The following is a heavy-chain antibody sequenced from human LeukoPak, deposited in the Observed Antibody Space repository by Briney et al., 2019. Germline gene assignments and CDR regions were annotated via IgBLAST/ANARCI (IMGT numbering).Heavy chain of an antibody. CDR2: MNPNSGNT. CDR1: GYTFTSYD. J-gene: IGHJ6*02. D-gene: IGHD1-26*01. V-gene: IGHV1-8*02. CDR3: ARASALYYYYGMDV. Sequence: GASVKVSCKASGYTFTSYDINWVRQATGQGLEWMGWMNPNSGNTGYAQKFQGRVTMTRNTSISTAYMELSSLRSEDTAVYYCARASALYYYYGMDVWGQGTTVTVSS.